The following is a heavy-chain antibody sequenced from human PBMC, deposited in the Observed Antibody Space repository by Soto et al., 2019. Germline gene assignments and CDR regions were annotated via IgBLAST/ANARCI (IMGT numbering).Heavy chain of an antibody. D-gene: IGHD3-9*01. J-gene: IGHJ4*02. V-gene: IGHV1-69*12. CDR1: GGTFSTYA. CDR2: IIPLFGTA. CDR3: AGYYDILTGYGD. Sequence: QVQLVQSGAEVKKPGSSVKVSCKASGGTFSTYAITWVRQAPGQGLEWMGGIIPLFGTANYAQKFQGRVTITADGSTSTAFMELGSLTSEDTAVYYCAGYYDILTGYGDWGQGTLVTVSS.